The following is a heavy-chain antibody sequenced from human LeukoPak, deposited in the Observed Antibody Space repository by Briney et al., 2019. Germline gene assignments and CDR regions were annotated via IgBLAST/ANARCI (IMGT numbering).Heavy chain of an antibody. V-gene: IGHV3-23*01. CDR2: FSGSGITT. J-gene: IGHJ6*03. Sequence: GGSQRLSRAAFGFSLSHSAMSWARPAPGKGLEWVSPFSGSGITTYYADSGKGRFTISRDNSKNTLYLQLNSLRAEDTSIYYCAKKEGRTYSSLYMDVWGKGTTVTVSS. CDR1: GFSLSHSA. D-gene: IGHD2-21*01. CDR3: AKKEGRTYSSLYMDV.